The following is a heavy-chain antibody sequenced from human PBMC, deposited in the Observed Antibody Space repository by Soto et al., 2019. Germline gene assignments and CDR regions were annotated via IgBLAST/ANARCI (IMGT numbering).Heavy chain of an antibody. CDR2: IVVGSGNT. CDR1: GFTFTSSA. V-gene: IGHV1-58*01. CDR3: AARGAGGSWYYGMDV. J-gene: IGHJ6*02. D-gene: IGHD6-13*01. Sequence: QMQLVQSGPEVKKPGTSVKVSCKASGFTFTSSAVQWVRQARGQRLEWIGWIVVGSGNTIYAQKYRERVTITRDMSTSTAYGGLSSLRSEDTAVYYCAARGAGGSWYYGMDVWGQGTTVTVSS.